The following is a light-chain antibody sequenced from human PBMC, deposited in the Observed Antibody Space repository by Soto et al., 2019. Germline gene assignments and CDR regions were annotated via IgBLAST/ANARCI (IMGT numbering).Light chain of an antibody. J-gene: IGKJ1*01. Sequence: IVLPQSPGTLSLSPGERATLSCRASQSVSSSYLAWYQQKPGQAPRLLIYEALNRATGIPARFSGSGSGTDFTLTISRLEPEDFAVYYCQQYDSSPLTFGQGTKVDIK. V-gene: IGKV3-20*01. CDR1: QSVSSSY. CDR3: QQYDSSPLT. CDR2: EAL.